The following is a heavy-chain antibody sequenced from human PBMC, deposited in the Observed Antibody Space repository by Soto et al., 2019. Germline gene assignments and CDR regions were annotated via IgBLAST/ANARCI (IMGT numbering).Heavy chain of an antibody. V-gene: IGHV1-18*01. CDR2: ISAYNGNT. CDR3: ASAYYGSGSLEGYYYYMDV. CDR1: GYTFTSYG. J-gene: IGHJ6*03. D-gene: IGHD3-10*01. Sequence: ASVKVSCKASGYTFTSYGISWVRQAPGQGLEWMGWISAYNGNTNYAQKLQGRVTMTTDTSTSTAYMELRGLRSDDTAVYYCASAYYGSGSLEGYYYYMDVWGKGTTVTVSS.